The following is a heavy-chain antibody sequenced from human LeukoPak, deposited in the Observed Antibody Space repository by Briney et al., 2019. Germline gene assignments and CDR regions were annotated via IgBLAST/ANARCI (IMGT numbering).Heavy chain of an antibody. D-gene: IGHD2-15*01. J-gene: IGHJ5*02. CDR3: ARATGDCSGGTCYAELDL. Sequence: QSGGSLRLSCAASGFTVSSNYMTWVRQAPGKGLERVAVISNDGSNKNYAESVKGRFTISRDNSKNTLYLQMNSLRAEDTAVYYCARATGDCSGGTCYAELDLWGQGTLVTVSS. CDR1: GFTVSSNY. V-gene: IGHV3-30*03. CDR2: ISNDGSNK.